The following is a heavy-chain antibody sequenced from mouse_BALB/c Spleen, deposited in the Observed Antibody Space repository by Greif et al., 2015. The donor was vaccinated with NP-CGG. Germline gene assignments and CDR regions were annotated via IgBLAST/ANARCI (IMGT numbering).Heavy chain of an antibody. CDR1: GYTFTSYW. Sequence: VQLQQSGAELAKPGASVKMSCKASGYTFTSYWMHWVKQRPGRGLEWIGYINPSTVYTEYSQKFKDKATLTADKSSSTAYMQLSSLTSEDSAVYYCARKGLTGAFDYWGQGTTLTVSS. V-gene: IGHV1-7*01. CDR2: INPSTVYT. CDR3: ARKGLTGAFDY. D-gene: IGHD4-1*01. J-gene: IGHJ2*01.